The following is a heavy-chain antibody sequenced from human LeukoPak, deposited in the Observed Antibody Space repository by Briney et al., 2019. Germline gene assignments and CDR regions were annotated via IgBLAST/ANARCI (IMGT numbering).Heavy chain of an antibody. J-gene: IGHJ3*02. CDR1: GFTFSSYG. D-gene: IGHD5-12*01. CDR2: ISGRSGST. CDR3: AKDIGIVAYDAFEM. V-gene: IGHV3-23*01. Sequence: GGTLRLSCAASGFTFSSYGMSWVRQAPGKGLEWVSAISGRSGSTYYADSVKGRFSVSRDNSKNTVYLEMNSLRAEDTAVYYCAKDIGIVAYDAFEMWGQGTMVTVSS.